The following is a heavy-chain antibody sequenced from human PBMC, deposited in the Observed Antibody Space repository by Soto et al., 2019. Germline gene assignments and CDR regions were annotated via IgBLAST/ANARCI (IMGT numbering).Heavy chain of an antibody. CDR3: ANGRATYGLLTHDY. CDR1: GFTFSNYA. V-gene: IGHV3-23*01. D-gene: IGHD3-10*01. Sequence: EVQLWESGGGLVQPGGSLRLSCAASGFTFSNYAMSWVRQAPGKGLEWVSAISGSGGWTYYADSVKGRFTIPRDNSKNTLYLQMSSLRAEDTAVYYCANGRATYGLLTHDYWGQGTLVTVSS. J-gene: IGHJ4*02. CDR2: ISGSGGWT.